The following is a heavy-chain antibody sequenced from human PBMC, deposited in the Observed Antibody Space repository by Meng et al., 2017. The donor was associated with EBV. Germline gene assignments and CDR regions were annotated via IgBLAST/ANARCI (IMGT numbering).Heavy chain of an antibody. V-gene: IGHV1-69*01. CDR1: GGPFRNYA. D-gene: IGHD3-10*01. J-gene: IGHJ4*02. CDR3: ASESGRGYTPDY. Sequence: VQLVQSAAEVKKPWSSVKVSCKTSGGPFRNYAISWVRQAPGQGLEWLGGFLPTLGAPNYAQKFHGRVSITADESTSTHYMDLSSLRSEDTAVYYCASESGRGYTPDYWGQGTLVTVSS. CDR2: FLPTLGAP.